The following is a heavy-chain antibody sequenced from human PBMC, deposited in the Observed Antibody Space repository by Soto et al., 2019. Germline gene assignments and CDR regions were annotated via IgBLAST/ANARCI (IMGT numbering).Heavy chain of an antibody. J-gene: IGHJ4*02. Sequence: GGSLRVSCAASGFTFSGSAMHWGRQASWKGLEWVGRIRSKANSYATAYAASVKGRFTISRDDSKNTAYLQMNSLKTEDTAVYYCTRLYCGGDCSTPDYWGQGTLVTVS. CDR3: TRLYCGGDCSTPDY. CDR2: IRSKANSYAT. V-gene: IGHV3-73*01. D-gene: IGHD2-21*02. CDR1: GFTFSGSA.